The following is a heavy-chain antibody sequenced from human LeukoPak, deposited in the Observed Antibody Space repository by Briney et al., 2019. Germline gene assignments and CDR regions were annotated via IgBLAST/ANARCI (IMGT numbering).Heavy chain of an antibody. CDR3: ARAKSGVAGFFDY. Sequence: NPSETLSLTCSVSGDPISSYYWSWLRQPPGKGLEGIGYIYYSGSTNYNPSLKSRVTLLADTSKNQLFLKLSSVTAADTAVYYCARAKSGVAGFFDYWGQGALVTVSS. CDR2: IYYSGST. J-gene: IGHJ4*02. D-gene: IGHD6-19*01. CDR1: GDPISSYY. V-gene: IGHV4-59*01.